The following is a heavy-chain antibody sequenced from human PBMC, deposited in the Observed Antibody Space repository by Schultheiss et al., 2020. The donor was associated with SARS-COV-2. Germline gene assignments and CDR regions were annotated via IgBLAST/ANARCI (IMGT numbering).Heavy chain of an antibody. CDR1: GFTFSSYS. J-gene: IGHJ6*02. CDR2: ISYDGSNK. CDR3: VKDQVESSSWTIYYYYGMDV. V-gene: IGHV3-30*18. Sequence: GGSLRLSCAASGFTFSSYSMNWVRQAPGKGLEWVAVISYDGSNKYYADSVKGRFTISRDNSKNTMYLQMSSLRAEDTAVYYCVKDQVESSSWTIYYYYGMDVWGQGTTVTVSS. D-gene: IGHD6-13*01.